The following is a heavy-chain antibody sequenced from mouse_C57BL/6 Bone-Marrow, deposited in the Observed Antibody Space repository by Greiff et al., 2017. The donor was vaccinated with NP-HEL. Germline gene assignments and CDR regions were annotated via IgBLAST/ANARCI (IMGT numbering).Heavy chain of an antibody. J-gene: IGHJ1*03. D-gene: IGHD1-1*01. CDR1: GFTFSNYW. Sequence: EVKVEESGGGLVQPGGSLKLSCVASGFTFSNYWMTWVRQSPEKGLEWVAQIRLKSDNYASHYAESVRWRFTISRDDSKSSVYLQMNNLRAEDTGIYYCRGAYGSNVWYCDVGGTGTTVTVSA. CDR2: IRLKSDNYAS. V-gene: IGHV6-3*01. CDR3: RGAYGSNVWYCDV.